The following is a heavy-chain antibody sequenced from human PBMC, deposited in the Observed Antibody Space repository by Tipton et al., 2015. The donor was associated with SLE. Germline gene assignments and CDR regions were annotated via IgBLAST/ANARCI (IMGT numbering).Heavy chain of an antibody. J-gene: IGHJ4*02. Sequence: LSLTCAASGFTFSSYAMSWVRQAPGKGLEWVSAISGSGGSTYYADSVKGRFTISRDNSKNTLYLQMNSLRAEDTAVYYCAKDFEWELSPFDYWGQGTLVTVSS. V-gene: IGHV3-23*01. D-gene: IGHD1-26*01. CDR3: AKDFEWELSPFDY. CDR1: GFTFSSYA. CDR2: ISGSGGST.